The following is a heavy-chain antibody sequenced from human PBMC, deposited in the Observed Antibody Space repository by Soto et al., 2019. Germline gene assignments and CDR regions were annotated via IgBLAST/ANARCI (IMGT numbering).Heavy chain of an antibody. CDR3: AKGEDPNYYSAIDV. D-gene: IGHD1-26*01. Sequence: QVQLVESGGGVVHPGTSLRLSCVASGFTFSNYDMYWVRQAPGKGPQWVALISNDGSNKYYSDSVQGRFTISRDNSKNTLYVQMNSLRVEDTAVYYCAKGEDPNYYSAIDVWGLGTTVTVSS. CDR1: GFTFSNYD. V-gene: IGHV3-30*18. J-gene: IGHJ6*02. CDR2: ISNDGSNK.